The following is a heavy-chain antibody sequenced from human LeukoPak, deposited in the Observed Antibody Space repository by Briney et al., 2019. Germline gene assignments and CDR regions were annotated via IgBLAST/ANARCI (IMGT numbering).Heavy chain of an antibody. CDR3: AKDGDYGDYGPNWFDP. J-gene: IGHJ5*02. CDR1: GFIFNNYW. Sequence: PGGSLRLSCAASGFIFNNYWMNWVRQAPGKGLEWVSAISGSGGSTYYADSVKGRFTISRDNSKNTLYLQMNSLRAEDTAVYYCAKDGDYGDYGPNWFDPWGQGTLVTVSS. CDR2: ISGSGGST. D-gene: IGHD4-17*01. V-gene: IGHV3-23*01.